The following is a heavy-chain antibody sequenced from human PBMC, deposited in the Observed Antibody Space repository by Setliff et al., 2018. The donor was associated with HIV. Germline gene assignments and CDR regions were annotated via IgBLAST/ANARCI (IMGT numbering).Heavy chain of an antibody. J-gene: IGHJ5*02. V-gene: IGHV4-34*01. CDR1: GGSFSGYY. CDR3: AREGGTGRSSWYGAYWYDP. CDR2: INHSGKT. Sequence: SETLSLTCAVYGGSFSGYYWTWIRQPPGKGLEWIGDINHSGKTNYNRSLKSRVTISLDTSKNQFSLRLTSVSAADTAVYYCAREGGTGRSSWYGAYWYDPWGQGTLVTVSS. D-gene: IGHD6-13*01.